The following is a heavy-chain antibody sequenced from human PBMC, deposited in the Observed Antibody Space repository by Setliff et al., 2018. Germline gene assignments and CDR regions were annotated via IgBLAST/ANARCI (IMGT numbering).Heavy chain of an antibody. J-gene: IGHJ5*01. Sequence: EASVKVSCKTSGYTFISYGLSWMRQAPGQGLEWMGWISGYNGNTEYAQNLQGRVTMTRDRSISTAYMNLSSLRSDDTAVYYCARVSLPAAIVRFDSWGQGTLVTVSS. CDR1: GYTFISYG. D-gene: IGHD2-2*01. CDR2: ISGYNGNT. CDR3: ARVSLPAAIVRFDS. V-gene: IGHV1-18*01.